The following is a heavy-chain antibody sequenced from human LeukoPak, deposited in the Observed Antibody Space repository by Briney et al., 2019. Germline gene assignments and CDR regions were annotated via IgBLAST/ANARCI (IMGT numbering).Heavy chain of an antibody. CDR1: GFTFSSYG. Sequence: AGGTLRLSCAASGFTFSSYGMSWVRQAPGKGLEWVAVISYDGSNKYYADSVKGRFTISRDNSKNTLYLQMSSLRAEDTAVYYCARDSAGTGAFDIWGQGTMVTVSS. J-gene: IGHJ3*02. D-gene: IGHD1-1*01. CDR2: ISYDGSNK. CDR3: ARDSAGTGAFDI. V-gene: IGHV3-30*03.